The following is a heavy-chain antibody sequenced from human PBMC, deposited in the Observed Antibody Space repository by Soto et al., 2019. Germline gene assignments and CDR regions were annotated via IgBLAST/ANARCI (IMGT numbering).Heavy chain of an antibody. Sequence: LETLSLTCTVSGGSISSYFYIWVRQPPGKGLEWIGSVYYTGTTDYNPSLKSRVTISVDTSKTQFSLNLRSVTAADTAVYYCARDLAAVPRAFDYWGRGTLVTVSS. D-gene: IGHD6-13*01. CDR3: ARDLAAVPRAFDY. J-gene: IGHJ4*02. CDR2: VYYTGTT. CDR1: GGSISSYF. V-gene: IGHV4-59*01.